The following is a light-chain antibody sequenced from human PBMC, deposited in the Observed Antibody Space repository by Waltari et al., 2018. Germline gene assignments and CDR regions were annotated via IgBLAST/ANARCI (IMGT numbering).Light chain of an antibody. Sequence: EIVLTQSPGTLSLSPGERATLSCRASQSVGTYLAWYPQTPGQAPRLLVYGASNRAAGLPDRFSGSGSGTDFSLTISRLEPEDFAVYYCQKYERLPATFGQGTKVEIK. CDR1: QSVGTY. V-gene: IGKV3-20*01. J-gene: IGKJ1*01. CDR2: GAS. CDR3: QKYERLPAT.